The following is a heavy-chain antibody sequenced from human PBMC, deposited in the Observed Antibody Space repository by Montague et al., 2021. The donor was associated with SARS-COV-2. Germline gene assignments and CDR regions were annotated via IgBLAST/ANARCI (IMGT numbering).Heavy chain of an antibody. D-gene: IGHD2-8*01. J-gene: IGHJ6*02. CDR1: GFTFSSYG. CDR3: AKDFMSLMVYAMVYYYYGMDV. CDR2: ISYDGSNK. Sequence: SLRLSCAASGFTFSSYGMHWVRQAPGKGLEWVAVISYDGSNKYYADSVKGRFTISRDNSKNTLYLQMNSLRAEDTAVYNCAKDFMSLMVYAMVYYYYGMDVWGQGTTVTVSS. V-gene: IGHV3-30*18.